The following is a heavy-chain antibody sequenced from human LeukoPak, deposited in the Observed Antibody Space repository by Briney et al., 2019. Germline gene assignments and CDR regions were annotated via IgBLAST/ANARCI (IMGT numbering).Heavy chain of an antibody. V-gene: IGHV1-24*01. D-gene: IGHD6-13*01. Sequence: ASVKVSCKVSGYSLSELSMHWVRQAPGKGLEWLGGFDPEDGETIYAQKFQGRVILTEDTYTDTTYMELRSLRSEDTAVYYCATAAYSSSWYFVESVGYYGMDVWGQGTTVTVSS. CDR2: FDPEDGET. J-gene: IGHJ6*02. CDR3: ATAAYSSSWYFVESVGYYGMDV. CDR1: GYSLSELS.